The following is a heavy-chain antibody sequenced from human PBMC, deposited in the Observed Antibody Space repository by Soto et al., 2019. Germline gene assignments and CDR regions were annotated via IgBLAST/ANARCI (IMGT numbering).Heavy chain of an antibody. Sequence: PSETLSLTCTVSGGSISSYYWSWIRQPPGKGLEWIGYIYYSGSTNYNPSLKSRVTISVDTSKNPFSLKLSSVTAADTAVYYRARGVSDDFWSGYPNYLDYWDQGTLVTASS. CDR1: GGSISSYY. CDR3: ARGVSDDFWSGYPNYLDY. D-gene: IGHD3-3*01. V-gene: IGHV4-59*01. J-gene: IGHJ4*02. CDR2: IYYSGST.